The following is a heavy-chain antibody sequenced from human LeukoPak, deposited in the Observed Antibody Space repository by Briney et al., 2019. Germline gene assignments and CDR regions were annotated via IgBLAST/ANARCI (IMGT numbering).Heavy chain of an antibody. CDR2: IWYDGSNK. Sequence: GGSLRLSCAASGFTFSSYGMHWVRQAPGKGLEWEAVIWYDGSNKYYADSVKGRFTISRDNSKNTLYLQMDSLRAEDTAVYYCARDRYYGSGSPIDYWGQGTLVTVSS. CDR1: GFTFSSYG. D-gene: IGHD3-10*01. J-gene: IGHJ4*02. V-gene: IGHV3-33*01. CDR3: ARDRYYGSGSPIDY.